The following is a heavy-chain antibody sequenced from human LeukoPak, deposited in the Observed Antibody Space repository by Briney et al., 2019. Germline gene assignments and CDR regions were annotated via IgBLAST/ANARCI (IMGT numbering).Heavy chain of an antibody. CDR1: GGTFSSYA. J-gene: IGHJ5*02. CDR2: IIPIFGTA. Sequence: VASVKVSCKASGGTFSSYAISWVRQAPGQGLEWMGGIIPIFGTANYAQKFQGRVTITADKSTGTAYMELSSLRSEDTAVYYCARGGEAAAAAFDPWGQGTLVTVSS. CDR3: ARGGEAAAAAFDP. D-gene: IGHD6-13*01. V-gene: IGHV1-69*06.